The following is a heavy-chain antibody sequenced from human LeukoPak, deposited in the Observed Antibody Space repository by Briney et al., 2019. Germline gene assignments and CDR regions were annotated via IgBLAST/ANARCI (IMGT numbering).Heavy chain of an antibody. D-gene: IGHD1-1*01. J-gene: IGHJ4*02. CDR1: GFTFSSYG. V-gene: IGHV4-39*01. CDR2: VYYSGST. CDR3: ATHVDATRGYYFES. Sequence: GSLRLSCAASGFTFSSYGMHWIRQPPGKGLEWIGTVYYSGSTNYNPSLKSRVTISVDTSKNQFSLKLSSVTAADTAIYYCATHVDATRGYYFESWGQGTLVTVSS.